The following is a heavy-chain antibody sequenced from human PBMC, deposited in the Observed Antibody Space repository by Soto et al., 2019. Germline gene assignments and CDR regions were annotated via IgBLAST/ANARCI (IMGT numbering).Heavy chain of an antibody. CDR1: GFTFSSYG. Sequence: GGSLRLSCAASGFTFSSYGMHWVRQAPGKGLEWVAVIWYDGSNKYYADSVKGRFTISRDNSKNTLYLQMNSLRAEDTAVYYCARDRSFDDYVWGSYPHKWGQGTLVTVSS. CDR2: IWYDGSNK. V-gene: IGHV3-33*01. CDR3: ARDRSFDDYVWGSYPHK. J-gene: IGHJ4*02. D-gene: IGHD3-16*02.